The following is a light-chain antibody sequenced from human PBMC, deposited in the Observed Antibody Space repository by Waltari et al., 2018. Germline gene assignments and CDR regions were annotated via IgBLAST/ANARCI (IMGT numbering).Light chain of an antibody. CDR1: YSNIGSNV. CDR3: ASWDDSLNGHWV. V-gene: IGLV1-44*01. Sequence: QSVLTQPPSASGTPGQRVTISCSGSYSNIGSNVVNWYQQLPGKAPKLLIYRSVRRPPGGPFRFSGAKSGSSASLAIDGLHSEDEADYYCASWDDSLNGHWVFGGGTKVTVL. CDR2: RSV. J-gene: IGLJ3*02.